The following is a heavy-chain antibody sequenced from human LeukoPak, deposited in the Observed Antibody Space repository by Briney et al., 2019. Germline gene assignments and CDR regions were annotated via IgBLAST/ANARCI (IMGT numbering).Heavy chain of an antibody. V-gene: IGHV3-7*04. Sequence: SGGSLRLSCAASGFTFTGFFMSWLRQAPGKGLEWVANINRDGTETYYVGSVKGRFTISIDNAKNSVYLQMNSLRTEDTAIYYRARARGPEDLWGRGTLVTVSS. CDR3: ARARGPEDL. D-gene: IGHD3-10*01. CDR2: INRDGTET. CDR1: GFTFTGFF. J-gene: IGHJ5*02.